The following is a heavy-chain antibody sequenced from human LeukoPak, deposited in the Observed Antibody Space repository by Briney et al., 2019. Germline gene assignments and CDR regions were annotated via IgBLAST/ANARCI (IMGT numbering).Heavy chain of an antibody. CDR3: ASEEGVHYYYFYMDV. CDR1: GFTFSSYS. CDR2: ISSSSSYI. J-gene: IGHJ6*03. D-gene: IGHD3-16*01. V-gene: IGHV3-21*01. Sequence: GGSLRLSCAASGFTFSSYSMNWVRQAPGKGLEWVSSISSSSSYIYYADSVKGRFTISRDNAKNTLYLQMSSLRAEDTAVYYCASEEGVHYYYFYMDVWGKGTTVTVPS.